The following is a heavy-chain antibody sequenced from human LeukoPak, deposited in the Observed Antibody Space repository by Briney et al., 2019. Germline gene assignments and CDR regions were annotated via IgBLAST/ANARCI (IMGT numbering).Heavy chain of an antibody. CDR2: IYYSGST. V-gene: IGHV4-39*07. CDR1: GGSISSSSYY. D-gene: IGHD3-3*01. J-gene: IGHJ4*02. Sequence: SETLSLTCTVSGGSISSSSYYWGWIRQPPGKGLEWIGSIYYSGSTYYNPSLKSRVTISVDTSKNQFSLKLSSVTAADTAVYYCARIYYDFWGGYYTPRYFDFWGQGTLVIVSS. CDR3: ARIYYDFWGGYYTPRYFDF.